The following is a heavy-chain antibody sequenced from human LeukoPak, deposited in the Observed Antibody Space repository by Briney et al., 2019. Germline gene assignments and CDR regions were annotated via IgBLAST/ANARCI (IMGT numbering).Heavy chain of an antibody. Sequence: GASVKVSCKASGGTFSSYAISWVRQAPGQGLEWMGGIIPIFGTANYAQKFQGRVTITADESTSTAYMELSSLRSEDTAVYYCARVGGRLDDYGDYEWYFDLWGRGTLVTVSS. D-gene: IGHD4-17*01. J-gene: IGHJ2*01. CDR3: ARVGGRLDDYGDYEWYFDL. CDR1: GGTFSSYA. V-gene: IGHV1-69*13. CDR2: IIPIFGTA.